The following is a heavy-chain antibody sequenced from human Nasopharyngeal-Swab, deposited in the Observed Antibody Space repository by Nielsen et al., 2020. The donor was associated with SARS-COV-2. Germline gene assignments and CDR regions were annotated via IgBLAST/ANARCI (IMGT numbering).Heavy chain of an antibody. V-gene: IGHV3-23*01. J-gene: IGHJ4*02. D-gene: IGHD3-22*01. CDR3: ARVEDYYASRSFDQ. CDR1: GFTFSNYA. Sequence: GESLKISCEASGFTFSNYAMTWVRQAPGKGLEWVSSMSGSGDSTTYAASVKGRFSIFRDNSKNTLYLRMSSLRAEDTAVYYCARVEDYYASRSFDQWGQGTLVTVSS. CDR2: MSGSGDST.